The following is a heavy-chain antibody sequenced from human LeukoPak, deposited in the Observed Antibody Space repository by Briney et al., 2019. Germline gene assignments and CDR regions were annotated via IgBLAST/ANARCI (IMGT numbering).Heavy chain of an antibody. CDR1: GGSINSYY. D-gene: IGHD3-22*01. CDR3: ARGFSYDNSGYYSRVFDY. V-gene: IGHV4-59*01. CDR2: VYYSGST. J-gene: IGHJ4*02. Sequence: PSETLSLTCTVSGGSINSYYWSWIRQPPGKGLEWIWYVYYSGSTNYNPSLKSRVTISLDASNNLFSLGLSSVTAADTAVYYCARGFSYDNSGYYSRVFDYWGQGTLVTVSS.